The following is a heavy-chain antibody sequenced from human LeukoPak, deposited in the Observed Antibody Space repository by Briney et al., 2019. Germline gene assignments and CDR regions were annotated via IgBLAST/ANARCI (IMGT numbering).Heavy chain of an antibody. CDR1: GFTFSIYT. D-gene: IGHD3-3*01. Sequence: GGSLRLSCEASGFTFSIYTMNWVRQAPGKGLEWVSLISAGSRHIYYADSLRGRFTISRDDAKNSLYLQMNSLRAEDTAVYYCARDGYQVPTTFGTFDPWGQGTLVTVSS. CDR3: ARDGYQVPTTFGTFDP. V-gene: IGHV3-21*01. J-gene: IGHJ5*02. CDR2: ISAGSRHI.